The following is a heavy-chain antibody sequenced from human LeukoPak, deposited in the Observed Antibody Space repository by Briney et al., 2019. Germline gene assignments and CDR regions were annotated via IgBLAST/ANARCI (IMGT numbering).Heavy chain of an antibody. J-gene: IGHJ4*02. CDR3: ATAARGDVAGSSY. CDR2: IKYDGSDK. CDR1: GFTFSTYW. Sequence: GGSLRLSCAASGFTFSTYWMSWVRQPPGKGLEWVANIKYDGSDKYYVDSVKGRFTISRDNAKNSLYLQMNSLRAEDTSVYYCATAARGDVAGSSYWGQGTLVTVSS. V-gene: IGHV3-7*01. D-gene: IGHD6-19*01.